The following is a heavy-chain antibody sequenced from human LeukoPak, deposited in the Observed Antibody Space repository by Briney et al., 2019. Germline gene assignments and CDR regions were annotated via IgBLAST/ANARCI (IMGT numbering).Heavy chain of an antibody. CDR3: ARRYCTSTNCYAFDY. J-gene: IGHJ4*02. CDR1: GFSFSGYS. D-gene: IGHD2-2*01. Sequence: GGSLRLSCAASGFSFSGYSMNWVRQAPGKGLEWVPSISSSSSHIFNADSLKGRFTISRDNAKNSLYLQMNSLRAEDTAVYYCARRYCTSTNCYAFDYWGQGTLVTVSS. V-gene: IGHV3-21*01. CDR2: ISSSSSHI.